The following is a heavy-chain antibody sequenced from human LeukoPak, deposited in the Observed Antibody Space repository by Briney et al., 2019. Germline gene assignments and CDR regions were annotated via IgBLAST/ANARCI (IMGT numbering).Heavy chain of an antibody. Sequence: GGSLRLSCVASGFTFNGYAMHWVRQGPGQGLEWVSGISEESSSIVYADSVKGRFTISRDNAKNSLYLQMNSLRPEDTALYYCVKNAVGGRASYFDFWCQGTLVTVAS. J-gene: IGHJ4*02. CDR2: ISEESSSI. CDR3: VKNAVGGRASYFDF. V-gene: IGHV3-9*01. CDR1: GFTFNGYA. D-gene: IGHD3-10*01.